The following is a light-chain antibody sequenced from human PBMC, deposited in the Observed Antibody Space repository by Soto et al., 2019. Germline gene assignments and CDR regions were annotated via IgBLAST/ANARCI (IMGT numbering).Light chain of an antibody. CDR3: SAYTRSHTVV. Sequence: QSSLTQPASASGSPGQSITISCTGTSSDIGAYDYVSWYQQYPGEAPKLMIYDVSNRPSGVSNRFSGSKSGNTASLTISGLQAEAETDYYCSAYTRSHTVVFGGGTKLTVL. J-gene: IGLJ2*01. CDR2: DVS. V-gene: IGLV2-14*03. CDR1: SSDIGAYDY.